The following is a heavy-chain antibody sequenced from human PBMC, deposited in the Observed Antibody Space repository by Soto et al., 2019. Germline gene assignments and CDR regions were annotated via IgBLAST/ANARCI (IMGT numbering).Heavy chain of an antibody. CDR2: IYHRGST. CDR3: ARANYDFWSGSTKYYYYYMDV. Sequence: QVQLQESGPGLVKPSGTLSLTCAVSSDSISGSNWWSWVRQPPGKGLEWIGEIYHRGSTNYNPSLKSRVPISVDKSKNQFSLKLSSVTAADTAVYYCARANYDFWSGSTKYYYYYMDVWGKGTSVTVSS. CDR1: SDSISGSNW. D-gene: IGHD3-3*01. V-gene: IGHV4-4*02. J-gene: IGHJ6*03.